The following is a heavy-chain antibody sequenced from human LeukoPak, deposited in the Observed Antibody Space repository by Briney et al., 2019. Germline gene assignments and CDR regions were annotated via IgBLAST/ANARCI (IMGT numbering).Heavy chain of an antibody. CDR2: INPNSGGT. Sequence: GASVKVSCKASGYTFTGYYMHWVRQAPGQGLEWMGWINPNSGGTNYAQKFQGRVTITRDTSISTAYMELSRLRSDDTAVYYCARDKLDLRSLYYYYYMDVWGKGTTVTVSS. CDR3: ARDKLDLRSLYYYYYMDV. V-gene: IGHV1-2*02. D-gene: IGHD1-7*01. J-gene: IGHJ6*03. CDR1: GYTFTGYY.